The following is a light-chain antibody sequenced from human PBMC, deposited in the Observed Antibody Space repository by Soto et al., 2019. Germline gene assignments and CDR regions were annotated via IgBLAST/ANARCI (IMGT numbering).Light chain of an antibody. J-gene: IGKJ1*01. CDR1: QSVSSRY. CDR2: AAS. CDR3: QQYNNWPRT. Sequence: EIVLTQSPGTLSVSPGERATLSCRASQSVSSRYLAWYQQKPGQAPRLLMYAASFRANGTPERFSGSGSGTEFTLTISSLQPEDCAVYYCQQYNNWPRTFGQGTKVDIK. V-gene: IGKV3-20*01.